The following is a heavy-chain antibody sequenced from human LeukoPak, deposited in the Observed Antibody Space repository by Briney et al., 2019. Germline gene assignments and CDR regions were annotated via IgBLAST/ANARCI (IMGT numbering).Heavy chain of an antibody. V-gene: IGHV4-39*07. CDR2: IYYSGST. J-gene: IGHJ4*02. CDR1: GGSFSSSSYY. CDR3: ARAGYSGYDSIDY. Sequence: SETLSLTCTVSGGSFSSSSYYWGWLRPPPGKGLEWIGSIYYSGSTYYNPSLKSRVTISVDTSKNQFSLKLSSVTAADTAVYYWARAGYSGYDSIDYWGQGTLVTVSS. D-gene: IGHD5-12*01.